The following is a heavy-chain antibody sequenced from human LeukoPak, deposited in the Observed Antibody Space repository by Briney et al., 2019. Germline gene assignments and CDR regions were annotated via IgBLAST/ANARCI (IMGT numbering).Heavy chain of an antibody. D-gene: IGHD6-6*01. CDR2: ISYDGSNK. V-gene: IGHV3-30-3*01. CDR1: GFTFSSYA. J-gene: IGHJ4*02. Sequence: GGSLRLSCAASGFTFSSYAMHWVRQASGKGLEWVAVISYDGSNKYYADSVKGRFTISRDNSKNTLYLQMNSLRAEDTAVYYCARSSAPFEYSSSSDFDYWGQGTLVSVSS. CDR3: ARSSAPFEYSSSSDFDY.